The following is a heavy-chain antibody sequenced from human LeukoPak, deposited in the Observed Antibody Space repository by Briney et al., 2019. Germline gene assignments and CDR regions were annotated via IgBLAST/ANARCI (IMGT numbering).Heavy chain of an antibody. CDR2: IKQDGSEK. D-gene: IGHD3-10*01. V-gene: IGHV3-7*01. J-gene: IGHJ6*02. CDR3: ARWGYGFYYYYYYGMDV. Sequence: GGSLRLSCAASGFTFSSYWMSWVRQAPGKGLEWVANIKQDGSEKYYVDSVKGRFTISRDNAKDSLYLQMNSLRAEDTAVYYCARWGYGFYYYYYYGMDVWGQGTTVTVSS. CDR1: GFTFSSYW.